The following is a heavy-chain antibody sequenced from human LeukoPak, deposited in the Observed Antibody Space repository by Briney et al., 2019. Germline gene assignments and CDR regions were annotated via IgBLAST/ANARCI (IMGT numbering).Heavy chain of an antibody. CDR2: IYYSGTI. D-gene: IGHD6-19*01. CDR3: ARVYGSGWYIDY. V-gene: IGHV4-30-4*08. CDR1: GRSMSSVDDY. Sequence: PSQTQSLTCTLSGRSMSSVDDYWSWIRQPPGKGLEWIGYIYYSGTIHYNPSLKSRLSISVHTSKNQFSLKLNSVTAADTAVYFWARVYGSGWYIDYWGQGTLVTVSS. J-gene: IGHJ4*02.